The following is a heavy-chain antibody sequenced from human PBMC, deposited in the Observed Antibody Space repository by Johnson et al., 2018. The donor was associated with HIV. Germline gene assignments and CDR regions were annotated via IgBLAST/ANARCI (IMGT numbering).Heavy chain of an antibody. Sequence: QMLLVESGGGLVKPGGSLKLSCAVSGFTFSDHYMSWIRQTPGKGLQWVSYISGSGSIIYSTDSVQGRFTISRDNVKNSLYLQMDSLRPEDTAVYYCARGREDFWGQGTMVTVSP. J-gene: IGHJ3*01. D-gene: IGHD1-26*01. V-gene: IGHV3-11*04. CDR3: ARGREDF. CDR2: ISGSGSII. CDR1: GFTFSDHY.